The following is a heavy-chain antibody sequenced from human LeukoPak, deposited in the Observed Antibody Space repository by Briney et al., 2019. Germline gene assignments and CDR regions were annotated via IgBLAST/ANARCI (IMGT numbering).Heavy chain of an antibody. Sequence: ASVKVSCKASGGTFSSYAISWVRQAPGQGLEWMGRITPILGIANYAQKFQGRVTITADESTSTAYMELSSLRSEDTAVYYCARGYSGSYQAFDIWGQGTMVTVSS. CDR1: GGTFSSYA. D-gene: IGHD1-26*01. CDR3: ARGYSGSYQAFDI. V-gene: IGHV1-69*04. J-gene: IGHJ3*02. CDR2: ITPILGIA.